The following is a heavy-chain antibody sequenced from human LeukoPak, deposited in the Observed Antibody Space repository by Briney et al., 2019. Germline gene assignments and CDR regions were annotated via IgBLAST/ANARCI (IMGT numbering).Heavy chain of an antibody. CDR3: VPTPEAYSSNWNV. J-gene: IGHJ4*02. V-gene: IGHV1-2*02. Sequence: ASVKVSCKASGYRFIDDYMHWVRQAPGQGLEFMGRINPDSGFTNYAQKFRGRVTMTRDTSISTAYMEVSRLRSDDTAVYYCVPTPEAYSSNWNVWGPGTLVTVSS. D-gene: IGHD1-1*01. CDR2: INPDSGFT. CDR1: GYRFIDDY.